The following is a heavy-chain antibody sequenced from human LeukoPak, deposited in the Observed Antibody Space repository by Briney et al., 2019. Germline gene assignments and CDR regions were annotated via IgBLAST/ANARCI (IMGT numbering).Heavy chain of an antibody. CDR2: ISYDGSNK. CDR1: EFTFSSYG. Sequence: GGSLRLSCAASEFTFSSYGMHWVRQAPGKGLEWVAVISYDGSNKYYADSVKGRFTISRDNSKKSLYMQMNSLRAEDTAVYYCVRVGGAFDLWGQGTRVSVSS. V-gene: IGHV3-30*03. CDR3: VRVGGAFDL. J-gene: IGHJ3*01. D-gene: IGHD3-16*01.